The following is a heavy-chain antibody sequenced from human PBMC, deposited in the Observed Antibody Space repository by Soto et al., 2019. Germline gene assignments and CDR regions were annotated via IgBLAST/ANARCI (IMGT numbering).Heavy chain of an antibody. CDR2: MYHSGST. J-gene: IGHJ5*02. D-gene: IGHD3-16*01. V-gene: IGHV4-30-2*01. Sequence: TCAVSGGSISSGGYSWSWIRQPPGKGLEWIGYMYHSGSTYYNPSLKSRVTISIDRSKNQFSLKLSSVTAADTAVYFCSRVRDPHKGGRTWGQGTLVTVSS. CDR3: SRVRDPHKGGRT. CDR1: GGSISSGGYS.